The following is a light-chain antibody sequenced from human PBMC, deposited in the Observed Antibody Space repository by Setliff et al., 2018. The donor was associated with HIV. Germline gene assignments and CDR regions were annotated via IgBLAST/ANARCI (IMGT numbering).Light chain of an antibody. CDR3: QAWDSSTAV. V-gene: IGLV3-1*01. Sequence: SYELTQPPSVSVSPGQTASITCSGDKLGDKYACWYQQKPGRSPVVVIYQDNKRPSGIPERFSGSNSGNTATLTISGTQAMDEAEYYCQAWDSSTAVFGSGTKVHRP. J-gene: IGLJ1*01. CDR2: QDN. CDR1: KLGDKY.